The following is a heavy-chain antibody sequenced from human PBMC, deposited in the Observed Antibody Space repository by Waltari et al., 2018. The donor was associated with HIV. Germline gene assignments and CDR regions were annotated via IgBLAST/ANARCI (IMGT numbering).Heavy chain of an antibody. CDR3: ARPMNYGDYPYYFDC. CDR2: ISYDGRNN. V-gene: IGHV3-30*01. Sequence: QVQLVESGGGVVQPGRSLRLSCAASGFTFRGYAMHWVRQAPGKGLEGVAVISYDGRNNYYADSVKGRFTISRDNSKNTLYLQMNSLRAEDTAVYYCARPMNYGDYPYYFDCWGQGTLVTVSS. CDR1: GFTFRGYA. D-gene: IGHD4-17*01. J-gene: IGHJ4*02.